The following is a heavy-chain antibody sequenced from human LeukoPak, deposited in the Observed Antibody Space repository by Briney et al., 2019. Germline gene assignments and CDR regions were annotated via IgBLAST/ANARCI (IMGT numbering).Heavy chain of an antibody. Sequence: GASVKVSCKVSGYTLTELSMHWVRQAPGKGLEWMGGFDPEDGGTIYAQKFQGGVTMTEDTSTDTAYMELSSLRSEDTAVYYCATPYCSSTSCYWDFDYWGQGTLVTVSS. CDR2: FDPEDGGT. CDR3: ATPYCSSTSCYWDFDY. D-gene: IGHD2-2*01. V-gene: IGHV1-24*01. J-gene: IGHJ4*02. CDR1: GYTLTELS.